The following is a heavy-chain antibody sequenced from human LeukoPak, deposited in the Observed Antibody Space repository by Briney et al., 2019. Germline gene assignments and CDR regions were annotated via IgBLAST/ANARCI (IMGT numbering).Heavy chain of an antibody. CDR3: AREIAAAAYNWFDP. D-gene: IGHD6-13*01. V-gene: IGHV3-7*01. CDR1: GFTFSSYW. J-gene: IGHJ5*02. Sequence: GGSLRLSCAASGFTFSSYWMSWVRQTPGKGLGWVANIKQDGSEKYYVDSVKGRFTISRDNAKNSLYLQMNSLRAEDTAVYYCAREIAAAAYNWFDPWGQGTLVTVSS. CDR2: IKQDGSEK.